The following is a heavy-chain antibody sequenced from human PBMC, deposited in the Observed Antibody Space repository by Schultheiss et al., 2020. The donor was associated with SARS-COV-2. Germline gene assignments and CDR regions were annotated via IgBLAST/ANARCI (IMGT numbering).Heavy chain of an antibody. D-gene: IGHD6-6*01. V-gene: IGHV4-39*01. Sequence: SETLSLTCTVSGGSISSSSYYWGWIRQPPGKGLEWIGSIYYSGSTYYNPSLKSRVTISVDTSKNQFSLKLSSVTAADTAVYYCASSSIAARPYFDYWGQGTLVTVSS. CDR1: GGSISSSSYY. J-gene: IGHJ4*02. CDR3: ASSSIAARPYFDY. CDR2: IYYSGST.